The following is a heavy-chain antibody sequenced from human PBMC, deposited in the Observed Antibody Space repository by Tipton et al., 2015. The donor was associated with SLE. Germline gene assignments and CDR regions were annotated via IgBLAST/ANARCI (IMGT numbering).Heavy chain of an antibody. Sequence: LRLSCAVYGGSFSGYYWSWIRQPPGKGLEWIGEINHSGSTNYNPSLKSRVTISVDTSKNLFSLKLSSVTAADTAVYYCAGTYYGDYVWFDPWGQGILVTVSS. V-gene: IGHV4-34*01. J-gene: IGHJ5*02. D-gene: IGHD4-17*01. CDR1: GGSFSGYY. CDR3: AGTYYGDYVWFDP. CDR2: INHSGST.